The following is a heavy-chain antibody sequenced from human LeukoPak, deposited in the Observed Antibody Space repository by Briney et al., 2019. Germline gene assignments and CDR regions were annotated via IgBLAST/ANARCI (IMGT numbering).Heavy chain of an antibody. V-gene: IGHV1-8*01. CDR3: ASHQLSVLTPGRTLFDY. D-gene: IGHD2-2*01. CDR1: GYTFTSYD. CDR2: MNPNSGNT. Sequence: ASVTVSCKASGYTFTSYDINWVRQATGQGLEWMGWMNPNSGNTGYAQKFQGRVTMTRNTSISTAYMELSSLRSEDTAVYYCASHQLSVLTPGRTLFDYWGQGTLVTVSS. J-gene: IGHJ4*02.